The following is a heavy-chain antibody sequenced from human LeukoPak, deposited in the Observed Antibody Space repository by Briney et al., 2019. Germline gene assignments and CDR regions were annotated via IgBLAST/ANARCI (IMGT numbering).Heavy chain of an antibody. D-gene: IGHD5-12*01. CDR3: AREDPYEYYFYY. Sequence: ASQALSLTCTVSGGSISSGSYYWSWIRQPAGKGLEWIGRIYTSGSTNYNPSLKSRVTISVDTSKNQFSLKLSSVTAADTAVYYCAREDPYEYYFYYWDQGTLVTVSS. CDR2: IYTSGST. CDR1: GGSISSGSYY. J-gene: IGHJ4*02. V-gene: IGHV4-61*02.